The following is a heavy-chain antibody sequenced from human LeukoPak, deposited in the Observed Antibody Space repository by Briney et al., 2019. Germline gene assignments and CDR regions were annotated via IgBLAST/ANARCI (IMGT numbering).Heavy chain of an antibody. CDR2: VRNDGSDK. J-gene: IGHJ4*02. CDR1: GFIFSDYG. Sequence: GGSLRLSCAASGFIFSDYGMHWVRQAPGKGLEWVTLVRNDGSDKYYADSVKGRFTISRDNSKNTLHLQMNSLRPEDTAVYYCAKHYYGSGSQKYYFDYWGQGTLVTVSS. CDR3: AKHYYGSGSQKYYFDY. V-gene: IGHV3-30*02. D-gene: IGHD3-10*01.